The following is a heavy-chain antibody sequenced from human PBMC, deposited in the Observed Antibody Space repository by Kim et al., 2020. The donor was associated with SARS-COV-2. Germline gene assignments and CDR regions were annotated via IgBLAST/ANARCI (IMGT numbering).Heavy chain of an antibody. V-gene: IGHV4-59*08. CDR3: ARLHSGNAFDI. CDR1: GGSISSYY. Sequence: SETLSLTCTVSGGSISSYYWNWIRQPPGKGLEWIGYIFSSGSTNYNPSLRSRVTISVDTSKGQFSLKLSSVTAADTAVYYCARLHSGNAFDIWGQGTVVTVSS. D-gene: IGHD3-10*01. CDR2: IFSSGST. J-gene: IGHJ3*02.